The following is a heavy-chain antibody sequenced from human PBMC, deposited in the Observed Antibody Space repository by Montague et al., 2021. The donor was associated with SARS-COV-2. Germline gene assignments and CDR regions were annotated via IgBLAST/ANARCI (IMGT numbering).Heavy chain of an antibody. CDR2: IYTSGRT. Sequence: TLPLTCTVSGDSINSGSYYWSWIRQPAGKGLEWIGRIYTSGRTNYNPSLRSRINMSLGTSKSRFSLNLTSVTAADTAVYYCAGPDWLKHWGQGALVTVSS. CDR1: GDSINSGSYY. J-gene: IGHJ1*01. V-gene: IGHV4-61*02. CDR3: AGPDWLKH. D-gene: IGHD3-9*01.